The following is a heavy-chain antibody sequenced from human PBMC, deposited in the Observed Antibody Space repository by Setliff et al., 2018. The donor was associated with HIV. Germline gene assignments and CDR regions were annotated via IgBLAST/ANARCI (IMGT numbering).Heavy chain of an antibody. J-gene: IGHJ3*02. CDR1: GGTFSSHG. CDR2: IIPIFGTP. V-gene: IGHV1-69*06. CDR3: ASGMRWDTAMGDAFDI. D-gene: IGHD5-18*01. Sequence: VASVKVSCKASGGTFSSHGISWVRQAPGQGLEWMGRIIPIFGTPNYAQKFQGRVTFTADKSTSTAYMELRSLKSDDTAIYFCASGMRWDTAMGDAFDIWGQGTMVTVSS.